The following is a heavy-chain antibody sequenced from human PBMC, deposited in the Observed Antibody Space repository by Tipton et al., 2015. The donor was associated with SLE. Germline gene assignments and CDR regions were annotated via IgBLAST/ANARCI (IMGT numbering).Heavy chain of an antibody. CDR3: ARGNYASESYYRLYMDV. CDR1: GGSISSGSNY. Sequence: TLSLTCTVSGGSISSGSNYWNWIRQPAGKGLEWIGRIYTSGSTNYNPSLKSRVTISLDTSKNQFSLRVSSVTAADTAVYYCARGNYASESYYRLYMDVWGKGTTVTVSS. CDR2: IYTSGST. J-gene: IGHJ6*03. D-gene: IGHD3-10*01. V-gene: IGHV4-61*02.